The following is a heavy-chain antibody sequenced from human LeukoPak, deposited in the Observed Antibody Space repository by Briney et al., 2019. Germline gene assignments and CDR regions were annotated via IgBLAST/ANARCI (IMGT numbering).Heavy chain of an antibody. CDR3: ATRITIFGVVTWFDP. V-gene: IGHV1-2*06. CDR1: GYTFTGYY. CDR2: INPNSGGT. Sequence: ASVKVSCEASGYTFTGYYMHWVRQAPGQGLEWMGRINPNSGGTNYAQKFQGRVTMTRDTSISTAYMELSRLRSDDTAVYYCATRITIFGVVTWFDPWGQGTLVTVSS. J-gene: IGHJ5*02. D-gene: IGHD3-3*01.